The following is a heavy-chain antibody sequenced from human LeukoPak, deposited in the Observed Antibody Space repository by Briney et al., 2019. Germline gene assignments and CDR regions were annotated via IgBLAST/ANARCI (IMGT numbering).Heavy chain of an antibody. Sequence: PGGSLRLSCAASGFTVSSNYMSWVRQAPGKGLEWVANIKQDGSEKYYVDSVKGRFTISRDNAKNSLYLQMNSLRAEDTAVYYCARDKWGAFDYWGQGTLVTVSS. CDR1: GFTVSSNY. V-gene: IGHV3-7*01. J-gene: IGHJ4*02. CDR2: IKQDGSEK. D-gene: IGHD7-27*01. CDR3: ARDKWGAFDY.